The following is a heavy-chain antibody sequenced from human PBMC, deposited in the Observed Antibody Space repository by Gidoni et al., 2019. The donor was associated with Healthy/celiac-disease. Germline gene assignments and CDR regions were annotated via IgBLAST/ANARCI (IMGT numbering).Heavy chain of an antibody. CDR1: GFPFRSYE. V-gene: IGHV3-48*03. J-gene: IGHJ4*02. CDR2: ISSSGSTI. Sequence: EVQLVESGGGLVQPGGSLRLSCAASGFPFRSYEMNWVRQAPGKGLEWVSYISSSGSTIYYADSVKGRFTISRDNAKNSLYLQMNSLRAEDTAVYYCARDRDYDFWSGYSYWGQGTLVTVSS. D-gene: IGHD3-3*01. CDR3: ARDRDYDFWSGYSY.